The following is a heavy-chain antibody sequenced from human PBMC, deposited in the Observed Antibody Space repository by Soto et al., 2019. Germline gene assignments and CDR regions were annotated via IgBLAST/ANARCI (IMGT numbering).Heavy chain of an antibody. CDR1: GFTFSIYG. CDR2: ISGSGGST. J-gene: IGHJ4*02. CDR3: GKRDQQC. D-gene: IGHD6-19*01. V-gene: IGHV3-23*01. Sequence: EAQLLESGGDLVQSGGSLRLSCAASGFTFSIYGMTWVRQAPGKGLEWVSAISGSGGSTYYADSVKGRFTISRDNSNNTLYLQMNSLRVEDTAVYYCGKRDQQCWGQGTLVTVSS.